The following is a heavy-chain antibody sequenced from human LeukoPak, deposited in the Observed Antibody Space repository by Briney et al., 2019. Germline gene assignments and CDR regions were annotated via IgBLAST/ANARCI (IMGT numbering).Heavy chain of an antibody. CDR3: TTRSPARYCSDGACYSSADY. J-gene: IGHJ4*02. D-gene: IGHD2-15*01. Sequence: PGGSLRLSCAASGFTFSSYSMNWVRQAPGKGLEWVGHIRSKADGGTPDYIAPVKGRFTISRDDSKDTLYLQMSSLNTEDTAMYYCTTRSPARYCSDGACYSSADYWGQGTLVTVSS. V-gene: IGHV3-15*07. CDR1: GFTFSSYS. CDR2: IRSKADGGTP.